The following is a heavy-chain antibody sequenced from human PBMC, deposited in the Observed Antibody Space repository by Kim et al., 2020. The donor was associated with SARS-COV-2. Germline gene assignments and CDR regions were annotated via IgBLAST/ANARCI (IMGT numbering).Heavy chain of an antibody. Sequence: SETLSLTCTVSGGSISRSNSHWGWIRQPPGKGLEWIGSVYYSGSTFYNPSLKRRVTISVDTSETQLSLKLTSVTAADTAVYYCAGLEMDGIGGRWWFDP. CDR2: VYYSGST. J-gene: IGHJ5*02. V-gene: IGHV4-39*01. CDR3: AGLEMDGIGGRWWFDP. CDR1: GGSISRSNSH. D-gene: IGHD1-26*01.